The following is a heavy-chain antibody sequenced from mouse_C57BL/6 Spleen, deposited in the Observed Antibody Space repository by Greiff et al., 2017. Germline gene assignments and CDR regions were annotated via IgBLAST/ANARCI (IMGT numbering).Heavy chain of an antibody. CDR3: VYLRDY. Sequence: EVKLVDSGGGLVQPGESLKLSCESTEYEFPSHDMYWVRKTPEQRLELVAAINSYGGSTNYPDTMERRFIISRDKHKKTLYLQMSRLRSYVTAWYDPVYLRDYWGQGTTLTVSS. CDR2: INSYGGST. J-gene: IGHJ2*01. CDR1: EYEFPSHD. V-gene: IGHV5-2*01. D-gene: IGHD1-1*01.